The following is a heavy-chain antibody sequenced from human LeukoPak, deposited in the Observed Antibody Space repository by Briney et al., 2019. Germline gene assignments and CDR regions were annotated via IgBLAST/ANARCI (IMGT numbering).Heavy chain of an antibody. CDR1: GYTFTGYY. J-gene: IGHJ4*02. CDR3: ARAGDVLRYFDWLSPVGAPDH. Sequence: GASVKVSCKASGYTFTGYYMHWVRQAPGQGLEWMGRINPNSGGTNYAQKFQGWVTMTRDTSISTAYMELSRLRSDDTAVYYCARAGDVLRYFDWLSPVGAPDHWGQGTLVTVSS. CDR2: INPNSGGT. V-gene: IGHV1-2*04. D-gene: IGHD3-9*01.